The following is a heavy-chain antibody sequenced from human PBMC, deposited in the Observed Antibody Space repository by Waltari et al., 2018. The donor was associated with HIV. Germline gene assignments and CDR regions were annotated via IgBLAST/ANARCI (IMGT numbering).Heavy chain of an antibody. CDR1: GTTFSSYA. CDR2: IIPIFGTA. CDR3: ARGSWDYVWGSYQTIRYFDY. J-gene: IGHJ4*02. Sequence: QVQLVQSGAEVKKPGSSVKVSCEASGTTFSSYAISWVRQAPGQGLEWMGGIIPIFGTANYAQKFQGRVTITADESTSTAYMELSSLRSEDTAVYYCARGSWDYVWGSYQTIRYFDYWGQGTLVTVSS. D-gene: IGHD3-16*02. V-gene: IGHV1-69*01.